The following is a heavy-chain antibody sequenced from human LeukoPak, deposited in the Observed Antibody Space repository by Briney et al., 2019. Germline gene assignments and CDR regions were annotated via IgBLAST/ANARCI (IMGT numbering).Heavy chain of an antibody. CDR1: GFTFTRAW. CDR3: ARDDDILTGYYGY. CDR2: ISSSGSTI. D-gene: IGHD3-9*01. J-gene: IGHJ4*02. V-gene: IGHV3-11*01. Sequence: KSGGSLRLSCVASGFTFTRAWMSWVRQAPGKGLEWVSYISSSGSTIYYADSVKGRFTISRDNAKNSLYLQMNSLRAEDTAVYYCARDDDILTGYYGYWGQGTLVTVSS.